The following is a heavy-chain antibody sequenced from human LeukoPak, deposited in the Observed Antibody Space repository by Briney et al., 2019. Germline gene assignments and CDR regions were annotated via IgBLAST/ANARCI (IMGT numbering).Heavy chain of an antibody. J-gene: IGHJ6*03. CDR2: IYPDDSDT. CDR1: GYTFSSYW. Sequence: HGESLKISCKGSGYTFSSYWIGWVRQMPGKGLEWMGTIYPDDSDTRYSPSFQGQVTISADKSISTAYLQWSSLKASDTAMYYCARLAYCSNDVCYSNYYYSMDVWGKGTTVTVSS. CDR3: ARLAYCSNDVCYSNYYYSMDV. D-gene: IGHD2-8*01. V-gene: IGHV5-51*01.